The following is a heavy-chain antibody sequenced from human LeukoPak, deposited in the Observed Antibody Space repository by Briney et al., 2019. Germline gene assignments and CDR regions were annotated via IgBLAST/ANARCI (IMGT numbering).Heavy chain of an antibody. J-gene: IGHJ4*02. CDR1: GGTFSRYA. CDR2: IIPIFGTA. CDR3: ARDAAIYGNGAYYYLW. V-gene: IGHV1-69*01. Sequence: GASVKVSCKASGGTFSRYAISWVRQAPGQGLEWMRGIIPIFGTANYAQKFQGRVTITADESTTTAYMELSRLTSDDTAVYYCARDAAIYGNGAYYYLWWGQGTLVTVSS. D-gene: IGHD3-22*01.